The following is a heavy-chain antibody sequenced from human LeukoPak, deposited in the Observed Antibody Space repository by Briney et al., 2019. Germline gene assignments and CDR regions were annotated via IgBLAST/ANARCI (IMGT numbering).Heavy chain of an antibody. CDR1: GGSLRSSSYY. CDR2: IYYSGST. V-gene: IGHV4-39*07. D-gene: IGHD4-23*01. CDR3: AREGYGGVYYYYYMDV. Sequence: PSETLSLTCTVSGGSLRSSSYYWGWIRQPPGKGLEWIGSIYYSGSTYYNPSLKSRVTISVDTSKNQFSLKLRSVTAADTAVYYCAREGYGGVYYYYYMDVWGKGTAVTVSS. J-gene: IGHJ6*03.